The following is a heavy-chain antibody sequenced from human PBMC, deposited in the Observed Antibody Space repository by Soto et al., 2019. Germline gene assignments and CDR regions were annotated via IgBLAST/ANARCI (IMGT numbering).Heavy chain of an antibody. J-gene: IGHJ6*03. CDR3: ASDSFDLGWYYYYYMDV. D-gene: IGHD3-16*01. Sequence: PSPTHSLTCAISGDRVSSNSAAWNWIRQSPSRGLEWLGRTYYRSKWYNDYAVSVKSRITINPDTSKNQFSLQLNSVTPEDTAVYYCASDSFDLGWYYYYYMDVWGKGTTVTVSS. V-gene: IGHV6-1*01. CDR2: TYYRSKWYN. CDR1: GDRVSSNSAA.